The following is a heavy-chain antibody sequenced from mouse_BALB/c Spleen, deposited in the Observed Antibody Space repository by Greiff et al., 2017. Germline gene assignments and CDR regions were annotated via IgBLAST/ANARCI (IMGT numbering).Heavy chain of an antibody. CDR3: ARGDGNDSAY. D-gene: IGHD2-1*01. CDR2: IWAGGST. J-gene: IGHJ3*01. V-gene: IGHV2-9*02. Sequence: QVQLKESGPGLVAPSQSLSITCTVSGFSLTSYGVHWVRQPPGKGLEWLGVIWAGGSTNYNSALMSRLSISKDNSKSQVFLKMNSLQTDDTAMYYCARGDGNDSAYWGQGTLVTVSA. CDR1: GFSLTSYG.